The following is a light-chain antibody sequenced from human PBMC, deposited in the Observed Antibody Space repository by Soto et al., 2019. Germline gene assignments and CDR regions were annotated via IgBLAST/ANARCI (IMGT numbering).Light chain of an antibody. V-gene: IGKV3-20*01. Sequence: EIVSTQSPGTLSLSPGERATLSCRASQSVSSSYLAWYQHKPSQAPRLRIYGASSRATGIPDRFSGSGSGTDFTLTISRLEPEDFAVYYCQQYSSSNRTFGQGTKVDIK. CDR2: GAS. CDR1: QSVSSSY. CDR3: QQYSSSNRT. J-gene: IGKJ1*01.